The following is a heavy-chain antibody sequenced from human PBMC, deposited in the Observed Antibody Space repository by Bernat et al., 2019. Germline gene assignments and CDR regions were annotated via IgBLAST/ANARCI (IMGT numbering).Heavy chain of an antibody. V-gene: IGHV3-23*01. Sequence: EVQVLESGGGLVQPGGSLRLSCAASGFTFGSYAMSWVRQAPGKGLEWVSAISGSGDRTYYADSVKGRFTISRDNSKNTLYPQMNSLRAEDTAVYYCAKASWSAYYPDYWGQGTLVTVSS. CDR1: GFTFGSYA. D-gene: IGHD3-3*01. J-gene: IGHJ4*02. CDR3: AKASWSAYYPDY. CDR2: ISGSGDRT.